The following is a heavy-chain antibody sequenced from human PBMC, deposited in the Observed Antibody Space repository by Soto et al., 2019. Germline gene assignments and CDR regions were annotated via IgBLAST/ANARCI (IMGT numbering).Heavy chain of an antibody. D-gene: IGHD2-2*01. CDR2: IYYSGST. CDR1: GGSSSSYY. V-gene: IGHV4-59*01. Sequence: QVQLQESGPGLVKPSETLSLTCTVSGGSSSSYYWSWIRQPPGKGLEWIGYIYYSGSTDSNPSVKIRVTSSVDTSKTQFSRKRTSVAAADTAVYYCERGFWDCSSTSCPPYFAYWGQGTLVTASS. CDR3: ERGFWDCSSTSCPPYFAY. J-gene: IGHJ4*02.